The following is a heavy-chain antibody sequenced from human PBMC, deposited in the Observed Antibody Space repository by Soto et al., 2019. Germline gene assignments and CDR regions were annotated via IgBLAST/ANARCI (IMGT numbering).Heavy chain of an antibody. J-gene: IGHJ4*02. CDR1: GGSISSGGYS. CDR3: AAGGGLPRYY. D-gene: IGHD5-12*01. CDR2: IYHSGST. V-gene: IGHV4-30-2*01. Sequence: QLQLQESGSGLVKPSQTLFLTCAVSGGSISSGGYSWSWIRQPPGKGLEWIRYIYHSGSTYYNPALTRRAPISVDRSKNQFSLKLSSVTAADTAVYYCAAGGGLPRYYWGQGTLVTVSS.